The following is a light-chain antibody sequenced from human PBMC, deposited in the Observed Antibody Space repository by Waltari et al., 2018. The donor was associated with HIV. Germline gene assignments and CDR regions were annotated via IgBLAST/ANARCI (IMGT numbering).Light chain of an antibody. J-gene: IGLJ2*01. CDR1: SSTIGSNY. CDR2: RNN. CDR3: AAWDDSLSGPV. V-gene: IGLV1-47*01. Sequence: QSVLTQPPSASVTPGQRVTIPFSGSSSTIGSNYVYWYPQLPGTAPKLLIYRNNQRPSGVPDRFSGSKSGTSASLAISGLRSEDEADYYCAAWDDSLSGPVFGGGTKLTVL.